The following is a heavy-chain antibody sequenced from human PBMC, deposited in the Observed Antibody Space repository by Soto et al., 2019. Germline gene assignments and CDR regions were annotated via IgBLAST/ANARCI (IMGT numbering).Heavy chain of an antibody. CDR3: ATFVGATTVTRGSPRDY. V-gene: IGHV4-34*01. CDR2: INPSGSI. J-gene: IGHJ4*02. Sequence: VQLQQWGAGLLKPSETLSLTCAVYGGSFSGYHWSWFRQPPGKGLEWIGEINPSGSINYNPSLKSRVTISVDTSKNQFSLNLSSVTAADTAVYYCATFVGATTVTRGSPRDYWGQGTLVTGSS. D-gene: IGHD4-4*01. CDR1: GGSFSGYH.